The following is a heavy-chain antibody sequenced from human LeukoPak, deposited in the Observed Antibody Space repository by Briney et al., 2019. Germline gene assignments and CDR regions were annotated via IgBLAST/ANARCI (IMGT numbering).Heavy chain of an antibody. CDR1: GFTVSSNY. CDR2: IYSGGNT. Sequence: PGGSLRLSCAASGFTVSSNYMSWVRQAPGKGLEWVSVIYSGGNTYYAVSVKGRFTISRDNSKNTLYLQMNSLRAEDTAVYYCAKSTYGDYVKDYWGQGTLVTVSS. V-gene: IGHV3-53*01. J-gene: IGHJ4*02. D-gene: IGHD4-17*01. CDR3: AKSTYGDYVKDY.